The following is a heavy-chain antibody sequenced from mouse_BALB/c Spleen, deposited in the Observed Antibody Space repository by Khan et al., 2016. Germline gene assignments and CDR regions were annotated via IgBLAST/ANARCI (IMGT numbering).Heavy chain of an antibody. D-gene: IGHD2-14*01. J-gene: IGHJ3*01. CDR1: GYTFTNYG. V-gene: IGHV9-3-1*01. CDR2: INTYTGEP. CDR3: AKGAYDGTWFVY. Sequence: QIQLVQSGPELKKPGETVKISCKASGYTFTNYGMNWVKQAPGKGLKWMGWINTYTGEPTYGDDFKGRFAFSLETSASTAYLQINNLKNGSTGTYFCAKGAYDGTWFVYWGQGTLVTVSA.